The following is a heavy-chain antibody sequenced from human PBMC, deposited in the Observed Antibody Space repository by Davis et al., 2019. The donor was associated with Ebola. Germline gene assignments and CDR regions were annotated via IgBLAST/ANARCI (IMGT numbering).Heavy chain of an antibody. CDR1: GYTFTSYG. CDR3: ARDPYSSSTAAIMDV. Sequence: ASVKVSCKASGYTFTSYGISWVRQAPGQGLEWMGWISAYNGNTNYAQKLQGRVTMTTDTSTSTAYMELRSLRSDDTAVYYCARDPYSSSTAAIMDVWGQGTAVTVSS. V-gene: IGHV1-18*04. CDR2: ISAYNGNT. D-gene: IGHD6-13*01. J-gene: IGHJ6*02.